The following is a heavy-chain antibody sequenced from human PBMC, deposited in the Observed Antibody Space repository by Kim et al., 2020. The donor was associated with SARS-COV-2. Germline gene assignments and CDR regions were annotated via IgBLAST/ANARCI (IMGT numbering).Heavy chain of an antibody. D-gene: IGHD3-10*01. J-gene: IGHJ3*01. Sequence: GGSLRLSCEAAGFAFRGFVMHWVRQAPGKGLEWVGLLSYDEKNEYYAESVKGRFTLSRDNDKNTLFLHMNSLTAEDTAVYYCARGSDVLDLWGQGTMVTV. CDR3: ARGSDVLDL. CDR2: LSYDEKNE. V-gene: IGHV3-30*03. CDR1: GFAFRGFV.